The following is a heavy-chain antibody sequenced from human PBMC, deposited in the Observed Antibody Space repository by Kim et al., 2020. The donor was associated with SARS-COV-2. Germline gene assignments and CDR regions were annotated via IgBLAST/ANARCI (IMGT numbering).Heavy chain of an antibody. Sequence: ASVKVSCKASGYTFTSYAMHWVRQAPGQRLEWMGWINAGNGNTKYSQKFQGRVTITRDTSASTAYMELSSLRSEDTAVYYCARTHSYYGSGKRYYYGMDVWGQGTTVTVSS. CDR2: INAGNGNT. CDR3: ARTHSYYGSGKRYYYGMDV. D-gene: IGHD3-10*01. J-gene: IGHJ6*02. V-gene: IGHV1-3*01. CDR1: GYTFTSYA.